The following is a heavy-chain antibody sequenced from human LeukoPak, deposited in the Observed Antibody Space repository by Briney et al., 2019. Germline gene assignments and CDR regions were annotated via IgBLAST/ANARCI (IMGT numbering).Heavy chain of an antibody. CDR3: ARVVTAIPNWFDP. CDR2: IKQDGSEK. Sequence: TGGSLRLSCAASGFTFSSYWVSWVRQAPGKGLEWVANIKQDGSEKYYVDSVKGRFTISRDNAKNSLYLQMNSLRAEDTAVYYCARVVTAIPNWFDPWGQGTLVTVSS. V-gene: IGHV3-7*01. J-gene: IGHJ5*02. D-gene: IGHD2-21*02. CDR1: GFTFSSYW.